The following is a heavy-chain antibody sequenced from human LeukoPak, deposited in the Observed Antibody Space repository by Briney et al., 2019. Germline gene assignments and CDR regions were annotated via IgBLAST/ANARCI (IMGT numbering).Heavy chain of an antibody. D-gene: IGHD4-17*01. J-gene: IGHJ4*02. Sequence: SETLSLTCTVSGGSISSYYWSWIRQPAGKGLEWIGRIYTSGSTNYDPSLKSRVTMSVDTSKNQFSLKLSSVTAADTAVYYCARESRYGDYVKYWGQGTLVTVSS. CDR3: ARESRYGDYVKY. CDR2: IYTSGST. V-gene: IGHV4-4*07. CDR1: GGSISSYY.